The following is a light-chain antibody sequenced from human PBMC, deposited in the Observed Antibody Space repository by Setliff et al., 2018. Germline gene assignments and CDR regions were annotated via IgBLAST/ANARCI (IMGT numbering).Light chain of an antibody. J-gene: IGLJ1*01. CDR1: SRDVGGFNF. CDR3: SSYAGNYIYV. V-gene: IGLV2-8*01. CDR2: EVS. Sequence: QSALTQPPSASGSPGQSVAISCTGTSRDVGGFNFASWYQQHPGKVPKLIIYEVSKRPSGVPDRFSGSKSGNTASLTVSGLQAEDEADYYCSSYAGNYIYVFGSGTKVTVL.